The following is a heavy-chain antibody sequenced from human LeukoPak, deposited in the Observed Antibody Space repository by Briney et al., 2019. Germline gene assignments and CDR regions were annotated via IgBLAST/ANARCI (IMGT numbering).Heavy chain of an antibody. V-gene: IGHV4-4*07. J-gene: IGHJ4*02. CDR2: IYASGST. CDR3: TRADCDGESGYHFDY. D-gene: IGHD2-21*01. Sequence: PSETLSLTCSVSGDSMSTYCWSWIWQPAGKGLEWIGRIYASGSTNYNPSLKSRVTMSIDTSRSQFSLERSSVTAADTAVYYCTRADCDGESGYHFDYWGQGNLVTVSS. CDR1: GDSMSTYC.